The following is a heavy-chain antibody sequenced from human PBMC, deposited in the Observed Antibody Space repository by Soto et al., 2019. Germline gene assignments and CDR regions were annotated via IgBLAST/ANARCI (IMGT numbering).Heavy chain of an antibody. CDR2: IYYSGST. J-gene: IGHJ4*02. V-gene: IGHV4-31*03. Sequence: QVQLQESGPGLVKPSQTLSLTCTVSGGSISSGGYYWSWIRQHPGKGLEWIGYIYYSGSTYYNPFLKSRSTITVGPAKEPFSLELSSVTAADTAVYYCARYGSSSSHFDYWGQGTLVTVSS. CDR3: ARYGSSSSHFDY. D-gene: IGHD6-6*01. CDR1: GGSISSGGYY.